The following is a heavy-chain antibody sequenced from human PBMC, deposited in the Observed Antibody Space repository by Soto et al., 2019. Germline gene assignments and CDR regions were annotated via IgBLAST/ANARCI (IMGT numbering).Heavy chain of an antibody. Sequence: PGESLKISCQASGYSFTTYWIGWVRQLPGKGLEWMAFIQPGDLDTKNSPSFQGQVTISADTSTKTAYLQWSSLKASDTAIYYCARLPQFLWLGALTSRAYYFNYWGPGTLVTVSS. D-gene: IGHD3-10*01. CDR1: GYSFTTYW. CDR3: ARLPQFLWLGALTSRAYYFNY. J-gene: IGHJ4*02. V-gene: IGHV5-51*01. CDR2: IQPGDLDT.